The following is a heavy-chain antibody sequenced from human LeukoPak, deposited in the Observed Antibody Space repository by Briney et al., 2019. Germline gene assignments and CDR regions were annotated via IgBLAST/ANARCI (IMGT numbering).Heavy chain of an antibody. CDR3: ASSDVRSSGWPGQNWFDP. CDR1: GYTFTSYG. V-gene: IGHV1-18*01. D-gene: IGHD6-19*01. Sequence: ASVKVSCKASGYTFTSYGISWVRQAPGQGLEWMGWISAYNSNTNYAQKLQGRVTMTTDASTSTAYMELRSLRSDDTAVYYCASSDVRSSGWPGQNWFDPWGQGTLVTVSS. CDR2: ISAYNSNT. J-gene: IGHJ5*02.